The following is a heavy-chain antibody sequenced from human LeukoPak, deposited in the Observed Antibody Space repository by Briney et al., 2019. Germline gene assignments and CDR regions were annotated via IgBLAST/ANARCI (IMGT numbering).Heavy chain of an antibody. V-gene: IGHV3-64*01. J-gene: IGHJ1*01. CDR3: ARRGSYSAEYFQH. CDR1: GFSFSSYT. Sequence: PGGSLRLSCAASGFSFSSYTMHWVRQAPGKGLEYVSAISSSGGSTYYVNSVKGRFTISRDNSKNTLYLQMGSLRAEDMAVYYCARRGSYSAEYFQHWGQGTLVTVSS. CDR2: ISSSGGST. D-gene: IGHD1-26*01.